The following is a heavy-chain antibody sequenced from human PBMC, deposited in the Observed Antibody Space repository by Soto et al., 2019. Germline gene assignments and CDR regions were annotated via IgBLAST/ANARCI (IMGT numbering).Heavy chain of an antibody. CDR2: ISSSSSTI. Sequence: PGGSLRLSCAASGFTFSSYIMNWVRQAPGKGLEWVSYISSSSSTIYYADSVKGRFTLSRDNAKNSLYLQTNSLRDEDTAVYYCARDPASGTRTTRYYHGMDVWAQGTTVTVSS. V-gene: IGHV3-48*02. D-gene: IGHD1-7*01. J-gene: IGHJ6*02. CDR1: GFTFSSYI. CDR3: ARDPASGTRTTRYYHGMDV.